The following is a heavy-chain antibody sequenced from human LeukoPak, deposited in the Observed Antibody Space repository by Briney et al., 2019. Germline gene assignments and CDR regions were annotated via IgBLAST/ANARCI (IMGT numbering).Heavy chain of an antibody. CDR1: GFTFSNYW. Sequence: GGSLRLSCAASGFTFSNYWMHWVRQDPGKGLVWVSFINPDGSTTNYAVSVKGRFTIYRDNAKNALYLQMNSLRAEDTAVYYCAKDLHYGSADYWGQGTLVTVSS. CDR3: AKDLHYGSADY. CDR2: INPDGSTT. J-gene: IGHJ4*02. V-gene: IGHV3-74*01. D-gene: IGHD3-10*01.